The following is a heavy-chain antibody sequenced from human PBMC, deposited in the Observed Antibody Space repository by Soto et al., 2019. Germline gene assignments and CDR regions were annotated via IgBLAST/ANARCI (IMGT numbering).Heavy chain of an antibody. CDR2: IYYSGST. Sequence: LSLTCTVSGGSISSYYWSWIRQPPGKGLEWIGYIYYSGSTNYNPSLKSRVTISVDTSKNQFSLKLSSVTAADTAVYYCAKTMVRGVRYYYYGMDVWGQGTTVTVSS. V-gene: IGHV4-59*01. CDR1: GGSISSYY. CDR3: AKTMVRGVRYYYYGMDV. J-gene: IGHJ6*02. D-gene: IGHD3-10*01.